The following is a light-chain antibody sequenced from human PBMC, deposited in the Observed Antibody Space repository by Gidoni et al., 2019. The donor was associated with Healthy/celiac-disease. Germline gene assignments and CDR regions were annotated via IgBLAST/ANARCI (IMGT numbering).Light chain of an antibody. CDR2: AAS. V-gene: IGKV1-39*01. J-gene: IGKJ4*01. CDR1: QSISSY. CDR3: QQSYSKGLT. Sequence: DIQMTQSPSSLSASVGDRVTITCRASQSISSYLNWYQQKPGKAPKLLIYAASSLQSGVPSRFSGSGSGTEFTLTISRLQPEDFATYYCQQSYSKGLTFGGGTKVEIK.